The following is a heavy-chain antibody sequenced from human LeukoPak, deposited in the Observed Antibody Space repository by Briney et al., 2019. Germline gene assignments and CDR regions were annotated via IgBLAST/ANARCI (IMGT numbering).Heavy chain of an antibody. CDR1: GYTFTGYY. V-gene: IGHV1-2*02. J-gene: IGHJ6*03. CDR2: INPNSGGT. D-gene: IGHD3-9*01. Sequence: ASVKVSCKASGYTFTGYYMHWVRQAPGQGLEWMGWINPNSGGTNYAQKFQGRVTMTRNTSISTAYMELSSLRSEDTAVYYCARGVRYFDWLLKSRYYYYMDVWGKGTTVTISS. CDR3: ARGVRYFDWLLKSRYYYYMDV.